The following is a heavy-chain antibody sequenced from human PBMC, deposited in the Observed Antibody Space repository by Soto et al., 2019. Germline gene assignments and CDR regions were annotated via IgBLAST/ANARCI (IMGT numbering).Heavy chain of an antibody. J-gene: IGHJ4*02. CDR3: ARAGTTFFGLLPHFDS. CDR2: TFFRSKWYN. D-gene: IGHD3-3*01. V-gene: IGHV6-1*01. Sequence: SPTLSLTCAISGDTVSTTTTAWNWIRQSPSRGLEWLGRTFFRSKWYNDYAESVKGRIIISPDTSKNQFSLQLTSVTPEDAGVYYCARAGTTFFGLLPHFDSWRQGVLVTVSS. CDR1: GDTVSTTTTA.